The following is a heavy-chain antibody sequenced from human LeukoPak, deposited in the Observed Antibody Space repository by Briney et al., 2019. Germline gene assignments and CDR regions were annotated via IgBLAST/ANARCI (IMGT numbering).Heavy chain of an antibody. J-gene: IGHJ3*02. D-gene: IGHD6-19*01. CDR3: ARGIKQWLVRNAFDI. V-gene: IGHV4-34*01. Sequence: SETLSLTCAVYGGSFSGYYWSWIRQPPGKGLEWTGEINHSGSTNYNPSLKSRVTISVDTSKNQFSLKLSSVTAADTAVYYCARGIKQWLVRNAFDIWGQGTMVTVSS. CDR1: GGSFSGYY. CDR2: INHSGST.